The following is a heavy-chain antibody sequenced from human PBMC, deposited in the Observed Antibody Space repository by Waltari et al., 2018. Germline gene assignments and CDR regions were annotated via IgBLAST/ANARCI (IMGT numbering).Heavy chain of an antibody. D-gene: IGHD3-10*01. J-gene: IGHJ4*02. CDR3: ARHPDYGSGRFSY. Sequence: QVQLQESGPGLVKPSETLSLTCGVSGYSISSGYYWGWIRQPPGKGLEWIGSIYHSGINYYNPSLKSRVTISVDTSKNQFSLKLSSVTAADTAVYYCARHPDYGSGRFSYWGQGTLVTVSS. CDR1: GYSISSGYY. CDR2: IYHSGIN. V-gene: IGHV4-38-2*01.